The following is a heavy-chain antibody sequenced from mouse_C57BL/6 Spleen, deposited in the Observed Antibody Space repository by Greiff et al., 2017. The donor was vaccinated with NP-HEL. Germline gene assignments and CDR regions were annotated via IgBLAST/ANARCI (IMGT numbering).Heavy chain of an antibody. CDR2: IDPSDSET. D-gene: IGHD1-1*01. J-gene: IGHJ3*01. V-gene: IGHV1-52*01. CDR3: ARKEIYDFAY. CDR1: GYTFTSYW. Sequence: VKLMESGAELVRPGSSVKLSCKASGYTFTSYWMHWVKQRPIQGLEWIGNIDPSDSETHYNQKFKDKATLTVDKSSSTAYMQLSSLTSEDSAVYYCARKEIYDFAYWGQGTLVTVSA.